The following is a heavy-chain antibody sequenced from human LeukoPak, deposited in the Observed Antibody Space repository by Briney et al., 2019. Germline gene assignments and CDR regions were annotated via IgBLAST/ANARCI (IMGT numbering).Heavy chain of an antibody. CDR2: ISYDGSNK. J-gene: IGHJ3*02. V-gene: IGHV3-30*04. CDR1: GFTFSSYA. D-gene: IGHD3-22*01. Sequence: GGSLRLSCAASGFTFSSYATHWVRQAPGKGLEWVAVISYDGSNKYYADSVKGRFTISRDNSKNTLYLQMNSLRAEDTAVYYCARSSGDYYDSSPGAFDIWGQGTMVTVSS. CDR3: ARSSGDYYDSSPGAFDI.